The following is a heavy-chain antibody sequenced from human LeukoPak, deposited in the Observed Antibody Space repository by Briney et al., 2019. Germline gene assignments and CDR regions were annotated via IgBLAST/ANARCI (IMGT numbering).Heavy chain of an antibody. D-gene: IGHD3-9*01. CDR3: ARHGVLRYIDD. CDR2: IHSDGKT. J-gene: IGHJ4*02. Sequence: GGSLRLSCAASGFTVSSNYVSWVRQAPGKGLDWVSVIHSDGKTYYADSVKGRFTISRDSSQNTLYLQMNSLRAEDTAVYYCARHGVLRYIDDWGQGTLVTVSS. CDR1: GFTVSSNY. V-gene: IGHV3-53*01.